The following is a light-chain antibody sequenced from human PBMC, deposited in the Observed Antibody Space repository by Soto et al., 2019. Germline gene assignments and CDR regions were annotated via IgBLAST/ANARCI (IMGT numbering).Light chain of an antibody. Sequence: QSALTQPASVSESPGQSITISCTGTGSEFGGYNYLSWYQQHPGKAPKVLISDVCNRPSGVSNRFSGSKSGNTASLTISGLQAEDEADYLCGTWDSSLSGGVLGGGTKVTVL. CDR2: DVC. V-gene: IGLV2-14*01. J-gene: IGLJ2*01. CDR1: GSEFGGYNY. CDR3: GTWDSSLSGGV.